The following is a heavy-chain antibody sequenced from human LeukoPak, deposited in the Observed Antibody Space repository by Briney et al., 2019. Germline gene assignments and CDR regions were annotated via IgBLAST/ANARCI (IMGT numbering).Heavy chain of an antibody. D-gene: IGHD3-22*01. CDR1: EFTVSNNF. J-gene: IGHJ4*02. V-gene: IGHV3-53*01. CDR3: ARKTDSGGSGDY. CDR2: IYSHGGT. Sequence: GGSLRLSCVVSEFTVSNNFMTWVRQAPGKGPECVSIIYSHGGTHYADSVKGRFTISRDNSKNTLYLQMNSLRAEDTAVYYCARKTDSGGSGDYWGQGTLVTVSS.